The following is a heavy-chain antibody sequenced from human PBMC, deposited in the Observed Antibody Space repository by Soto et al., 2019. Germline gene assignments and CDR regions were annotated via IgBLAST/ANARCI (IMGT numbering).Heavy chain of an antibody. D-gene: IGHD4-17*01. CDR2: IKSKTDGGTT. V-gene: IGHV3-15*01. J-gene: IGHJ6*02. CDR3: TTGPHSTVTTYYYSYGMDV. Sequence: EVQLVESGGGLVKPGGSLRLSCAASGFTFSNAWMSWVRHAPGKGLEWVGRIKSKTDGGTTDYAAPVKGRFTISRDDSKNTLYLQMNSLKTEDTAVYYCTTGPHSTVTTYYYSYGMDVWGQGTTVTVSS. CDR1: GFTFSNAW.